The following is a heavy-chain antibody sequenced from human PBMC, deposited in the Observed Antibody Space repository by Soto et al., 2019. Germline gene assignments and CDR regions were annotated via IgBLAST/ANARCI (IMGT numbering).Heavy chain of an antibody. D-gene: IGHD6-6*01. V-gene: IGHV1-69*01. CDR1: GGTFSSYA. CDR3: AWGGPYSSSPRFDY. CDR2: IIPIFGTA. J-gene: IGHJ4*02. Sequence: QVQLVQSGAEVKKPGSSVKVSCKASGGTFSSYAISWVRQAPGQGLEWMGGIIPIFGTANYAQKFQGRVTITADESTSTAYVGLRSLRSEDTAVYYWAWGGPYSSSPRFDYWGQGTLVPVSS.